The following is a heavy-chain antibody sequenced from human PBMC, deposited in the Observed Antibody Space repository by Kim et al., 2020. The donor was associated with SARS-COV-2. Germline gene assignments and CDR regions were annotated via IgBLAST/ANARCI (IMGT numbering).Heavy chain of an antibody. V-gene: IGHV1-18*01. CDR3: ARDGGITRGIDV. CDR2: ISPLNGKT. J-gene: IGHJ6*01. Sequence: ASVKVSCKASGYTFTSQGINWVRQAPGQGPEWMGWISPLNGKTKFAQKFQGRVVMTRETSTTTVDMELRSLTSDDTAVYYCARDGGITRGIDVWGQGTPV. CDR1: GYTFTSQG. D-gene: IGHD1-7*01.